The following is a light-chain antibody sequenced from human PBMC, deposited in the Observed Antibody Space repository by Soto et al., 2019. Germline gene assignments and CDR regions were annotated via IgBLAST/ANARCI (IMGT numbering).Light chain of an antibody. CDR2: EDD. Sequence: NFMLTQPHSVSESPGKTVTISCTRSSGSIASNFVQWYQQRPGSAPTIVIYEDDQRPSGVPDRFSGSIDSSSNSASLTISGLKTEDGADYYCKSYESSNVVFGGGTKLTVL. CDR1: SGSIASNF. V-gene: IGLV6-57*04. J-gene: IGLJ2*01. CDR3: KSYESSNVV.